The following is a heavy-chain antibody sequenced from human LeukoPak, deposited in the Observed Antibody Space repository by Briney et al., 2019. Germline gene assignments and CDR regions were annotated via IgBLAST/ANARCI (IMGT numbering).Heavy chain of an antibody. J-gene: IGHJ4*02. Sequence: SETLSLTCTVSGGSISSYYWSWIRQPPGKGPEWIGYIYYSGNTNYNPSLKSRVTISVDTSKNQFSLRLSSVTAADTAVYYCARGSYRIFDYWGQGNLVTVSS. CDR2: IYYSGNT. V-gene: IGHV4-59*01. D-gene: IGHD1-26*01. CDR3: ARGSYRIFDY. CDR1: GGSISSYY.